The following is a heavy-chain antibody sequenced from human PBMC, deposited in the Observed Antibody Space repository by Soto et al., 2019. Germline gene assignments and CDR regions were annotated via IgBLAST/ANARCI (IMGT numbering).Heavy chain of an antibody. CDR3: ARDWGQPWGAFDI. Sequence: EVQLVESGGGLVKPGGSLRLSCAASGFTFSSYSMNWFRQAPGKGLEWGSSISSSSSYIYYADSVKGRFTISTDNAKNSLYLQMNCLRAEDTAVYYCARDWGQPWGAFDIWGQGTMVTVSS. J-gene: IGHJ3*02. V-gene: IGHV3-21*01. D-gene: IGHD3-16*01. CDR2: ISSSSSYI. CDR1: GFTFSSYS.